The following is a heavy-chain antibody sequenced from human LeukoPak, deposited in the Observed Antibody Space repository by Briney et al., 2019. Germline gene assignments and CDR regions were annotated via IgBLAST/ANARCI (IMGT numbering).Heavy chain of an antibody. CDR2: IYHSGST. J-gene: IGHJ4*02. CDR1: GYSISSGYY. CDR3: ARRGGNIDY. Sequence: PSETLSLTCAVSGYSISSGYYLGWIRQPPGKGLEWIGSIYHSGSTYYNPSLKSRVTISVDTSKNQFSLKLSSVTAADTAVYYCARRGGNIDYWGQGTLVTVSS. V-gene: IGHV4-38-2*01. D-gene: IGHD2-15*01.